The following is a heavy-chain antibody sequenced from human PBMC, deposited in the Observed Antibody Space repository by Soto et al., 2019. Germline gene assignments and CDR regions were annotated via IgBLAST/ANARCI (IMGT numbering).Heavy chain of an antibody. D-gene: IGHD5-12*01. CDR2: INHSGST. Sequence: SETLSFTCAVYGGSFSGYYWSWIRQPPGKGLEWIGEINHSGSTNYNPSLKSRVTISVDTSKNQFSLKLSSVTAADTAVYYCARIGSVEMATSRGFWFDPWGQGTLVTVSS. CDR3: ARIGSVEMATSRGFWFDP. V-gene: IGHV4-34*01. J-gene: IGHJ5*02. CDR1: GGSFSGYY.